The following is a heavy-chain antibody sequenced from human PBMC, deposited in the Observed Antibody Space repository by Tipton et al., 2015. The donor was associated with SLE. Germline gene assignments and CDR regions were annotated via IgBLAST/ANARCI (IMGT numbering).Heavy chain of an antibody. CDR1: GGSFSGYY. CDR2: IHHSGNT. V-gene: IGHV4-34*01. D-gene: IGHD3-22*01. Sequence: LRLSCAVYGGSFSGYYWGWIRQPPGEGLEWIGSIHHSGNTYFNPSLKSRVTMSIDTSRNEVFLRLTSVTAADTALYYCARHDYDSNGYYQHYFDYWGQGTLVTVSS. J-gene: IGHJ4*02. CDR3: ARHDYDSNGYYQHYFDY.